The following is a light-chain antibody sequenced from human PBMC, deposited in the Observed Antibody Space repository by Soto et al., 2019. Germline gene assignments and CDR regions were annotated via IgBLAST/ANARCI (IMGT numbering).Light chain of an antibody. CDR1: QSISSY. CDR3: QQCRT. CDR2: AAS. V-gene: IGKV1-39*01. Sequence: IQMTQSPSSLSASVGDRVTITCRASQSISSYLNWYQQRPGKAPELLIYAASTLQSGVPSRFSGSGSGTDFTLTISSLQPDDFATYYCQQCRTFCQGTKVDVK. J-gene: IGKJ1*01.